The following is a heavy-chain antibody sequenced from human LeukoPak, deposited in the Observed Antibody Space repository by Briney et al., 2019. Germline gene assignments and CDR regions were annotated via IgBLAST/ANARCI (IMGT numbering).Heavy chain of an antibody. Sequence: GGSLRLSCAASGFTFSSYAMSWVRQAPGKGLEWVSAISGSGGSTYYADSVKGRFTISRDNSKNTLYPQMNSLRAEDTAVYYCARDGEGVLGFDYWGQGTLVIVSS. CDR2: ISGSGGST. CDR3: ARDGEGVLGFDY. J-gene: IGHJ4*02. CDR1: GFTFSSYA. D-gene: IGHD2-8*02. V-gene: IGHV3-23*01.